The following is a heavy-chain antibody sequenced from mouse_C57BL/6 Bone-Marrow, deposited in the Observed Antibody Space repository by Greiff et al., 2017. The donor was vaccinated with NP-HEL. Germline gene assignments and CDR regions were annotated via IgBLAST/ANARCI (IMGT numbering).Heavy chain of an antibody. CDR2: ISSGGDYI. CDR1: GFTFSSYA. V-gene: IGHV5-9-1*02. J-gene: IGHJ2*01. CDR3: TAYYSKQDYFDY. D-gene: IGHD2-5*01. Sequence: EVKLVESGEGLVKPGGSLKLSCAASGFTFSSYAMSWVRQTPEKRLEWVAYISSGGDYIYYADTVKGRFTISRDNARNTLYLQMSSLKSEDTAMYYCTAYYSKQDYFDYWGQGTTLTVSS.